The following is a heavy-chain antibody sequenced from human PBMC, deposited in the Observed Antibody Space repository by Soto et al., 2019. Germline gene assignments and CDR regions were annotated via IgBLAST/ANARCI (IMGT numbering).Heavy chain of an antibody. D-gene: IGHD3-22*01. J-gene: IGHJ4*02. V-gene: IGHV3-48*03. CDR1: GFTFSSYE. CDR2: ISSSGSTI. Sequence: PGGSLRLSCAASGFTFSSYEMNWVRQAPGKGLEWVSYISSSGSTIYYADSVKGRFTISRDNAKNSLYLQMNSLGAEDTAVYYCARDEYYYDSSDYWGQGTLVTVSS. CDR3: ARDEYYYDSSDY.